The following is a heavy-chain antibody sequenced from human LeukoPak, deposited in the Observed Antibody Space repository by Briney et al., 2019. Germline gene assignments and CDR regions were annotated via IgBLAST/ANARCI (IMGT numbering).Heavy chain of an antibody. Sequence: PGGSLRLSCAASGFTFSTYWMTWVRQAPGKGLEWVANIKQEGTEKNYVDSVKGRFTISRDNAKNSLYLQMNSLRAEDTAVYYCARGNYYYDSGGYYFDYWGQGTLVTVSS. V-gene: IGHV3-7*01. CDR3: ARGNYYYDSGGYYFDY. CDR2: IKQEGTEK. J-gene: IGHJ4*02. D-gene: IGHD3-22*01. CDR1: GFTFSTYW.